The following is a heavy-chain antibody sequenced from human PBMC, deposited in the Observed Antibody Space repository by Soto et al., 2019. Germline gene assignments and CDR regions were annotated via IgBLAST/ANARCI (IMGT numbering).Heavy chain of an antibody. V-gene: IGHV1-18*01. CDR1: GYIFSNYG. Sequence: ASVKVSCKASGYIFSNYGITWVRQAPGRGLEWMGYISVYNGNTNYGQKFQGRVTMTTDTSTMTAYLGLGSLRSDDTAVYYCATELMGGHNVEYWGQGTLVTVSS. CDR3: ATELMGGHNVEY. J-gene: IGHJ4*02. D-gene: IGHD1-1*01. CDR2: ISVYNGNT.